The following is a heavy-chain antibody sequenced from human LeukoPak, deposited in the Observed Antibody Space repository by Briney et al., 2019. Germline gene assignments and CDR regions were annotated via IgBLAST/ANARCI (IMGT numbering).Heavy chain of an antibody. CDR1: GGSISSSSYY. CDR2: IYYSGST. V-gene: IGHV4-39*01. Sequence: SETLSLTCTVSGGSISSSSYYWGWIRQPPGKGLEWIGSIYYSGSTVYNPSLNSRVTISVDTSKNQFSLKLSSVTAADTAVYYCARRITGTTSDSFDYWGQGTLVTVSS. J-gene: IGHJ4*02. D-gene: IGHD1-20*01. CDR3: ARRITGTTSDSFDY.